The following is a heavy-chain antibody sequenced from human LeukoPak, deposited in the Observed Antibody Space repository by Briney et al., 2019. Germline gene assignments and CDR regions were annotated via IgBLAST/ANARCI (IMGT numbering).Heavy chain of an antibody. CDR2: IYYSGST. V-gene: IGHV4-59*08. Sequence: SETLSLTCTVSGGSISSYYWSWIRQPPGKGLEWIGYIYYSGSTNYNPSLKSRVTISVDTSKNQFSLKLSSVTAADTAVYYCARHAVVVVPAASGHTLFFDYWGQGTLVTVSS. CDR3: ARHAVVVVPAASGHTLFFDY. D-gene: IGHD2-2*01. CDR1: GGSISSYY. J-gene: IGHJ4*02.